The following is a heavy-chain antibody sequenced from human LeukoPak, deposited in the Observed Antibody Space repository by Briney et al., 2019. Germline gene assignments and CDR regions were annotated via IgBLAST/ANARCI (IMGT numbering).Heavy chain of an antibody. V-gene: IGHV3-23*01. J-gene: IGHJ5*02. CDR2: ISGSGRST. Sequence: GGSLRLSCAASGFTFSSYDMSWVRQAPGKGMEWVSGISGSGRSTYYADSVKGRFTISRDNSKNTVYLQMNGLRADDTAVYYCAKDLLPWGQGTLVTVSS. CDR3: AKDLLP. D-gene: IGHD1-26*01. CDR1: GFTFSSYD.